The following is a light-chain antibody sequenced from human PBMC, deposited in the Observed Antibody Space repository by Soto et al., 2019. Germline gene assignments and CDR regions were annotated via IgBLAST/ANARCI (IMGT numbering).Light chain of an antibody. CDR3: SSYADISTYV. J-gene: IGLJ1*01. Sequence: SVLTQPASVSGSPGQSITISCTGTSSVAGSYNLVSWYQQHPGKAPKLIIYEDSKRPSGVSNRFSGSKSGNTAPLTISGLQTDDVADYSCSSYADISTYVFGTGTMVNVL. V-gene: IGLV2-23*01. CDR2: EDS. CDR1: SSVAGSYNL.